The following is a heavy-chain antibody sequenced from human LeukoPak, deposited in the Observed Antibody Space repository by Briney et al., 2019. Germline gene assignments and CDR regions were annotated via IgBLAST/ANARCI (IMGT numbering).Heavy chain of an antibody. V-gene: IGHV4-59*11. CDR3: ARAIYDFWSGKSRPHYYYMDV. CDR1: GGSISSHY. D-gene: IGHD3-3*01. Sequence: SETLSLTCTVSGGSISSHYWSWIRQPPGKGLEWIGYIYYSGSTNYSPSLKSRVTISVDTSKNQFSLKLSSVTAADTAVYYCARAIYDFWSGKSRPHYYYMDVWGKGTTVTVSS. CDR2: IYYSGST. J-gene: IGHJ6*03.